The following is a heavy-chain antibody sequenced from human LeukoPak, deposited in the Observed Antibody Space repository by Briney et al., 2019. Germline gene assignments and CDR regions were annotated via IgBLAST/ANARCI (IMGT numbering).Heavy chain of an antibody. CDR3: ARNQRYISRKNIYYYMDV. Sequence: GGSLRLSCAASGFTFNNYNMNWVRQAPGKALEWVSSITSSGTYIFYADSVKGRFTISRDNAKKSLYLQMNSLRAEDTAVYYCARNQRYISRKNIYYYMDVWGKGTTVTVSS. CDR1: GFTFNNYN. J-gene: IGHJ6*03. V-gene: IGHV3-21*01. D-gene: IGHD3-3*02. CDR2: ITSSGTYI.